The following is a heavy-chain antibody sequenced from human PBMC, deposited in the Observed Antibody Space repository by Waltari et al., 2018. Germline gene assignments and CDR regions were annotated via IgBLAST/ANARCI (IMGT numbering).Heavy chain of an antibody. V-gene: IGHV3-23*04. CDR3: ATRIGDSLYYYAMDV. CDR2: ISGGGGSV. Sequence: EVQLVESGGGLAQPGGSLRLSCAASGFAFDVYTMSWVRQAPGRGLEWISAISGGGGSVYYADSVKGRFTISKDNSRNILYLQMNALRAEDTATYSCATRIGDSLYYYAMDVWGQGTTVVVSS. J-gene: IGHJ6*02. CDR1: GFAFDVYT. D-gene: IGHD2-21*01.